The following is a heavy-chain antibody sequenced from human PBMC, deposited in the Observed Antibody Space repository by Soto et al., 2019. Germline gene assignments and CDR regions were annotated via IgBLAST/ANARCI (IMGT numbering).Heavy chain of an antibody. CDR1: GGSISSSSYY. V-gene: IGHV4-39*01. Sequence: LSLTCTVFGGSISSSSYYWGWIRQPPGKGLEWIGSIYYSGSTYYNPSLKSRVTISVDTSKNQFSLKLSSVTAADTAVYYCARHHAVLRFLDWSKSNWLDPWGQGTLVTGSS. D-gene: IGHD3-3*01. CDR2: IYYSGST. J-gene: IGHJ5*02. CDR3: ARHHAVLRFLDWSKSNWLDP.